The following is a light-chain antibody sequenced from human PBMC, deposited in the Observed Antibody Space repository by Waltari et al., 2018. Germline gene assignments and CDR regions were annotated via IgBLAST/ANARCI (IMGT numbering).Light chain of an antibody. V-gene: IGLV1-47*01. CDR2: TNN. J-gene: IGLJ3*02. CDR1: RSNLGSSS. Sequence: QSVLTPPPSASGTPGQRVTISCSGRRSNLGSSSVYWYQQLSGTAPKLLIYTNNERPSGVPDRFSGSKSGTSASLAITGLRSEDEAHYYCATWDDSLTGWVFGGGTKLAVL. CDR3: ATWDDSLTGWV.